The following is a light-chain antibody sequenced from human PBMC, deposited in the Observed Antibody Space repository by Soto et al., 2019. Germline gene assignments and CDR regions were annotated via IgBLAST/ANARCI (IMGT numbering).Light chain of an antibody. CDR3: QQYGVTPPNT. V-gene: IGKV3-20*01. Sequence: EIVLTQSPGNLSLSPGERATLSCRASQIVSSTYLAWFQQKPGQAPRLLIYGASTRATGIPDRFSGSGSGTDFTLTISGLEPEDFALYYCQQYGVTPPNTFGGGTKVEV. CDR2: GAS. CDR1: QIVSSTY. J-gene: IGKJ4*01.